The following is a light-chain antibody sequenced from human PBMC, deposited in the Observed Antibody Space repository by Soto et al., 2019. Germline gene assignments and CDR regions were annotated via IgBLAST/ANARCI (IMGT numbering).Light chain of an antibody. V-gene: IGLV1-44*01. CDR2: SNS. Sequence: QSVLTQSPSVSGTPGQRVTISCVGSNSNIGDNTVNWYQQLPGTAPKLLIYSNSQRPSGVPDRFSGSKSGTSASLAISGLQSEDEADYYCLLYSGGVVIFGGGTKLTVL. CDR1: NSNIGDNT. CDR3: LLYSGGVVI. J-gene: IGLJ2*01.